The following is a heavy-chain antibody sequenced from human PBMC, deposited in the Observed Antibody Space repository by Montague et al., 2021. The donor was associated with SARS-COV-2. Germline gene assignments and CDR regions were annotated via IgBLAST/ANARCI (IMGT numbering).Heavy chain of an antibody. CDR2: MYSSGGT. J-gene: IGHJ6*02. D-gene: IGHD3-10*01. CDR1: GASISSSNYY. V-gene: IGHV4-39*07. Sequence: SETLSLTCTVSGASISSSNYYWGWIRQPPGKGLEWIGHMYSSGGTYYNPSLKSRVTISIDTSKNQFSLKLSSVTAADTAVYYCARDDIVLQGVTKGMDDWGQGTMVTVSS. CDR3: ARDDIVLQGVTKGMDD.